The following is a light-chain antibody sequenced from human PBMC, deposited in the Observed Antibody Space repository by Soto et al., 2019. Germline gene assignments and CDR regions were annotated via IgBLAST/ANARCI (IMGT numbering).Light chain of an antibody. J-gene: IGLJ3*02. CDR3: SSYAGSNNSV. CDR1: SSDVGGYNY. V-gene: IGLV2-8*01. CDR2: EVS. Sequence: QSALTQPPSASGSPGQSVTISCTGTSSDVGGYNYVSWYQQHPGKAPKLMIYEVSKRPSGVPDRFSGSKSGNTAFLTVSGLHAEDEADYYCSSYAGSNNSVFGGGTKLTVL.